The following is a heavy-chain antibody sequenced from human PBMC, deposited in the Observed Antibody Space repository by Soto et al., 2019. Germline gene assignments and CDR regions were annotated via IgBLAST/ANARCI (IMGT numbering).Heavy chain of an antibody. V-gene: IGHV3-74*01. Sequence: EVQLVESGGGLVLPGGSLRLSCAASGFTFSRYWMHRVRQAPGKGLVWVSRISSYGSDTHYADSVKGRFTISRDNAKNTLYLQMNSLRADDTAVYYCASNYAYAEGYYWYGIDVWGQGTTVTVSS. J-gene: IGHJ6*02. CDR2: ISSYGSDT. CDR3: ASNYAYAEGYYWYGIDV. CDR1: GFTFSRYW. D-gene: IGHD3-16*01.